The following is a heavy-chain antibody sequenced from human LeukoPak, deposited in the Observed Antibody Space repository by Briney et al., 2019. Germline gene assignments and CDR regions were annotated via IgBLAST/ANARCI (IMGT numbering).Heavy chain of an antibody. Sequence: SETLSLTCTVSGGSLSINNYYWGWIRQPPGKGLEWIGSIYYSGSTYYKPSLKSRVTISLDTSKNQFSLKLSSVTAADTAVYYCARAYSPPQWSPFDYWGQGTLVTVSS. V-gene: IGHV4-39*07. D-gene: IGHD6-13*01. CDR2: IYYSGST. CDR1: GGSLSINNYY. CDR3: ARAYSPPQWSPFDY. J-gene: IGHJ4*02.